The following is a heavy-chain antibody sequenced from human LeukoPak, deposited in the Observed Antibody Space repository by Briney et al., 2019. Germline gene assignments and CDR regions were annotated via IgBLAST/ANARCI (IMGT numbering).Heavy chain of an antibody. CDR2: ISSSYI. J-gene: IGHJ3*02. CDR1: GFTFSSYS. D-gene: IGHD6-6*01. V-gene: IGHV3-21*01. Sequence: GGSLRLSCAASGFTFSSYSMNWVRQAPGKGLEWVSSISSSYIYYADSVKGRFTISRDNAKNSLYLQMNSLRAEDTAVYYCARDYVSSSAFDIWGQGTMVTVSS. CDR3: ARDYVSSSAFDI.